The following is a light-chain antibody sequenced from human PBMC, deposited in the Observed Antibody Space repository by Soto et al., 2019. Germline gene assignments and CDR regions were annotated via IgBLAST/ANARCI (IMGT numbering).Light chain of an antibody. J-gene: IGKJ4*01. CDR3: QQVNGYPRDIT. CDR2: AAS. Sequence: DIQMTQSPSSLSASVGDRVTITCRASQSISSDLNWYQQKPGKAPKLLIYAASTLQSGVPSRFSGSGSGTDFTLTISSLQPEDFATYYCQQVNGYPRDITFGGGTRVEI. CDR1: QSISSD. V-gene: IGKV1-39*01.